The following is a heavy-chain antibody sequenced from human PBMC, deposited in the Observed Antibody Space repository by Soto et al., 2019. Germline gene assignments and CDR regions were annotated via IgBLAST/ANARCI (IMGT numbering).Heavy chain of an antibody. CDR3: ARELAAGDH. J-gene: IGHJ4*02. V-gene: IGHV1-46*01. CDR2: INPASGST. D-gene: IGHD6-13*01. Sequence: QVQLVQSGAEVKKPGASVKLSCRTSGYTFTHYYIHWVRQAPGQGLEWLAIINPASGSTNYAQDFQGRVSLTMDTSTTTVYMELSGLRAEETAIFYCARELAAGDHWGQGTLVTVSS. CDR1: GYTFTHYY.